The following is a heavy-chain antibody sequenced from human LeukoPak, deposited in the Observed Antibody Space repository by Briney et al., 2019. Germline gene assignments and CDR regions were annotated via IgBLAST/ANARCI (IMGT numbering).Heavy chain of an antibody. CDR3: ARQSSGYYYGWFDP. Sequence: PSETLSLTCAVYGGSFSGYYWRWIRQTPGKGLEWIGEINHSGTTNYNPSLKSRVTISVDTSKNQFSLNLNSVTAADTAVYYCARQSSGYYYGWFDPWGQGTLVTVSS. V-gene: IGHV4-34*01. CDR2: INHSGTT. J-gene: IGHJ5*02. D-gene: IGHD3-22*01. CDR1: GGSFSGYY.